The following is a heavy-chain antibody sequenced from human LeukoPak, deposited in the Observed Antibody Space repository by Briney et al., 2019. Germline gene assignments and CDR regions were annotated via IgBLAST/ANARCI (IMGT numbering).Heavy chain of an antibody. J-gene: IGHJ6*03. V-gene: IGHV4-39*07. CDR1: GGSISSSSYY. D-gene: IGHD6-6*01. CDR2: IYYSGST. CDR3: ARAWYSSSWGDYYYYMDV. Sequence: AETLSLTCTVSGGSISSSSYYWGWIRQPPGKGLEWIGSIYYSGSTYYNPSLKSRVTISVDTSKNQFSLKLSSVTAADTAVYYCARAWYSSSWGDYYYYMDVWGKGTTVTVSS.